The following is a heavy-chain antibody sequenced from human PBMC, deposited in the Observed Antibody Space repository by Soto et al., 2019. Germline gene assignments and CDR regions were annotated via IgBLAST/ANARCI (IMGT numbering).Heavy chain of an antibody. CDR2: IYYSGST. J-gene: IGHJ5*02. CDR3: AIIRTDRFDP. CDR1: GGSISSSSYY. V-gene: IGHV4-39*01. Sequence: PSETLSLTCTVSGGSISSSSYYWGWIRQPPGKGLEWIGSIYYSGSTYYNPSLKSRVTISVDTSKNQFSLKLSSVTAADTAVYYCAIIRTDRFDPWGQGTLVTVSS.